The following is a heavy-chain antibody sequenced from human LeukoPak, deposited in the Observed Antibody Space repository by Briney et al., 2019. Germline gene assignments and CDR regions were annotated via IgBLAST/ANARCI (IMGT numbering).Heavy chain of an antibody. Sequence: SETLSLTCSVSGASISRTTYYWGWIRQLPGKGLEWIGSVFHTGTAYYNPSLRSRVTLSVDTSKNQFSLKMSSVTAADTAVYYCTKNDVGDYGTWGQGTLVAVSS. CDR1: GASISRTTYY. CDR3: TKNDVGDYGT. CDR2: VFHTGTA. J-gene: IGHJ5*02. V-gene: IGHV4-39*01. D-gene: IGHD4-17*01.